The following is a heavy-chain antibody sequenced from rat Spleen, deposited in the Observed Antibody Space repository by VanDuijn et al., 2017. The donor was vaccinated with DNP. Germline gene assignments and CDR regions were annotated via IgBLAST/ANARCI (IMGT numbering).Heavy chain of an antibody. CDR1: XFSXXXSA. Sequence: EVQLVESGGGVVXXGKXXKLSCAXXXFSXXXSAXXWVXXXPKMDLEWVSTINXXGSHTFYRDSVQGRFTISRNNAENTLHLQMDSLRSEDTATYYCATHNNFDCWGQGVMVTVSS. CDR3: ATHNNFDC. J-gene: IGHJ2*01. D-gene: IGHD1-10*01. V-gene: IGHV5-17*01. CDR2: INXXGSHT.